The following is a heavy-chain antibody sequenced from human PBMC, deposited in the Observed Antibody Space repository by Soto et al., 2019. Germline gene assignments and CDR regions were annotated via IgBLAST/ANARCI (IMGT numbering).Heavy chain of an antibody. Sequence: LRLSSSASGVTFVDYARRWLRHAPGKGLEWVAVISYDGSNKYYADSVKGRFTISRDDSKNTLYLQMNSLRVEDTALYFHARDGVRVASTDSAYRRHGTLVT. CDR3: ARDGVRVASTDSAY. D-gene: IGHD1-1*01. CDR2: ISYDGSNK. J-gene: IGHJ4*01. CDR1: GVTFVDYA. V-gene: IGHV3-30-3*01.